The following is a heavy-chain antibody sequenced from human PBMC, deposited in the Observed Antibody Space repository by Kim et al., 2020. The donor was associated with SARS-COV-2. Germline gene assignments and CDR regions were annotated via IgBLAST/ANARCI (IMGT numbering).Heavy chain of an antibody. CDR1: GGSISSGGYY. D-gene: IGHD3-10*01. Sequence: SETLSLTCTVSGGSISSGGYYWSWIRQHPGKGLEWIGYIYYSGSTYYNPSLKSRVTISVDTSKNQFSLKLSSVTAADTAVYYCARVRRVFTMVRGVTREFDPWGQGTLVTVSS. V-gene: IGHV4-31*03. CDR3: ARVRRVFTMVRGVTREFDP. CDR2: IYYSGST. J-gene: IGHJ5*02.